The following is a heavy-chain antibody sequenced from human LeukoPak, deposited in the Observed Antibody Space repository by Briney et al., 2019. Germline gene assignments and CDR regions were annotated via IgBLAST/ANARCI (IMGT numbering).Heavy chain of an antibody. Sequence: PGGSLRLSCAASGFTFSSYSMNWVRQAPGKGLEWVSSISSSSSYIYYADSVKGRFTISRDNAKNSLYLQMNSLRAEDTAVYYCARLEGLFQVFYYYYMDVWGKGPRSPSP. J-gene: IGHJ6*03. V-gene: IGHV3-21*01. CDR2: ISSSSSYI. D-gene: IGHD2-21*01. CDR1: GFTFSSYS. CDR3: ARLEGLFQVFYYYYMDV.